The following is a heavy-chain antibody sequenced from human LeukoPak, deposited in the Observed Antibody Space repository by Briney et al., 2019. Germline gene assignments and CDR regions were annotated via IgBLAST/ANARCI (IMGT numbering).Heavy chain of an antibody. V-gene: IGHV3-23*01. CDR1: GFTFSSYA. CDR2: ISGSGGST. Sequence: GGSLRLSCAASGFTFSSYAMSWVRQAPGKGLEWVSAISGSGGSTYYADSVKGRFTISRDNSKNTLYLQMNSLRAEDTAVYYCLVAATLGLGAFDIWGQGTMVTVPS. CDR3: LVAATLGLGAFDI. J-gene: IGHJ3*02. D-gene: IGHD2-15*01.